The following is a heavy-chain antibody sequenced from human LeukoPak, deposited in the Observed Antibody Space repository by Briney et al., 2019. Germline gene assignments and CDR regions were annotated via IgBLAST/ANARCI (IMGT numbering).Heavy chain of an antibody. Sequence: ASVKVSCKASGYTFIDYYMHWVRQAPGQAPGQGLEWMGWIHPNSGGTNYAQKFQGRVTMTRDTSISTAYMEVSSLRSDDTAVYYCVRDRSHSYVDYWGQGTLVTVSS. CDR2: IHPNSGGT. V-gene: IGHV1-2*02. CDR3: VRDRSHSYVDY. D-gene: IGHD5-18*01. CDR1: GYTFIDYY. J-gene: IGHJ4*02.